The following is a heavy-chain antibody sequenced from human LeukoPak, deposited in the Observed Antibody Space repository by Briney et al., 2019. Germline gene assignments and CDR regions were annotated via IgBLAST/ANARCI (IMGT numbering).Heavy chain of an antibody. D-gene: IGHD3-22*01. J-gene: IGHJ4*02. CDR2: ISWNSGSI. CDR1: GFTFDDYA. CDR3: AKDDGDRSN. Sequence: PGGSLRLSCAASGFTFDDYAMHWVRQAPGKGLEWVSGISWNSGSIGYADSVKGRFTISRDNAKNSLYLQMNSLRAEDTAVYYCAKDDGDRSNWGQGTLVTVSS. V-gene: IGHV3-9*01.